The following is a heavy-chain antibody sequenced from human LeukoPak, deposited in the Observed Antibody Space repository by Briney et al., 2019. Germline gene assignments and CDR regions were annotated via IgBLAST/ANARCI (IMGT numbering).Heavy chain of an antibody. Sequence: PSETLSLTCTVSGGSISSSSYYWGWIRQPPGKGLECIGSIYYSGSTYYNPSLKSRVTISVDTSKNQFSLKLSSVTAADTAVYYCARRTRGLSSSFDAFDIWGQGTMVTVSS. J-gene: IGHJ3*02. CDR3: ARRTRGLSSSFDAFDI. V-gene: IGHV4-39*01. CDR2: IYYSGST. D-gene: IGHD1-14*01. CDR1: GGSISSSSYY.